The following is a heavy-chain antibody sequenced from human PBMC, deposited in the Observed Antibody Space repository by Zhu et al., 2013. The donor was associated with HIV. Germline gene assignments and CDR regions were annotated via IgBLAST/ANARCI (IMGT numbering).Heavy chain of an antibody. CDR1: GYTXTSYD. CDR3: ARETVGYCSGGSCPLDV. CDR2: MNPNSGNT. V-gene: IGHV1-8*01. J-gene: IGHJ6*02. D-gene: IGHD2-15*01. Sequence: VQLVQSGAEVKKPGASVKVSCKASGYTXTSYDINWVRQATGQGLEWMGWMNPNSGNTGYAQKFQGRVTMTRNTSISTAYMELSSLRSEDTAVYYCARETVGYCSGGSCPLDVWGQGTTVTVSS.